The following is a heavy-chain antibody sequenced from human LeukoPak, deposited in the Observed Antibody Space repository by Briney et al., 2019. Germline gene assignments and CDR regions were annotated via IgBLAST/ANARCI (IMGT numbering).Heavy chain of an antibody. D-gene: IGHD4-17*01. V-gene: IGHV3-30-3*01. J-gene: IGHJ4*02. CDR2: ISYDGSNK. CDR1: GFTFSSYA. Sequence: GRSLRLSCAASGFTFSSYAMHWVRQARGKGLEWVAVISYDGSNKYYADSVKGRFTISRDNSKNTLYLQMNSLRAEDTAVYYCARVEDYAYDYWGQGTLVTVSS. CDR3: ARVEDYAYDY.